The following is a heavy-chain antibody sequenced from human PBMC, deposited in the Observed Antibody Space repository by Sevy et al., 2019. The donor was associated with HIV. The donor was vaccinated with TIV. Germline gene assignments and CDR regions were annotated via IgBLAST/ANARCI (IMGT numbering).Heavy chain of an antibody. CDR1: GYTFTGYY. CDR2: INPNSGGT. J-gene: IGHJ6*02. V-gene: IGHV1-2*02. Sequence: ASVKVSCKASGYTFTGYYMHWVRQAPGQGLEWMGWINPNSGGTNYAQKFQGRVTMTRDTSISTAYMELSRLRSDDTAVYYCARGHPDYYGSGSYNQAHYYVMDVWGQGTTVTVSS. D-gene: IGHD3-10*01. CDR3: ARGHPDYYGSGSYNQAHYYVMDV.